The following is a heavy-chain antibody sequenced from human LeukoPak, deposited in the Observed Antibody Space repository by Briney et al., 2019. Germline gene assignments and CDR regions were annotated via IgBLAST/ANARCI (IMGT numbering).Heavy chain of an antibody. Sequence: ASVKVSCKASGYTFTTYAMNWVRQAPGQGLEWMGWINTNTGNPTYAQGFTGRFVFSLDTSVSTAYLQISSLKAEDTAVYYCARGDSSSPWYYYYYMDVWGKGTTVTVSS. J-gene: IGHJ6*03. CDR3: ARGDSSSPWYYYYYMDV. CDR1: GYTFTTYA. D-gene: IGHD6-6*01. V-gene: IGHV7-4-1*02. CDR2: INTNTGNP.